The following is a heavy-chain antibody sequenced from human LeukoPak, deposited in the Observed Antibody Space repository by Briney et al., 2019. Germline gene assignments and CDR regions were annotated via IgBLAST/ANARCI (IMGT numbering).Heavy chain of an antibody. D-gene: IGHD1-26*01. J-gene: IGHJ6*02. CDR1: GFTFSSYA. Sequence: PGGSLRLSCAASGFTFSSYAMSWVRQAPGKGLEWVSAISGSGGSTYYADSVKGRFTISRDNSKNTLYLQMNSLRAEDTAVYYCARDPYSGSYPSYYGVDVWGQGTTVTVSS. V-gene: IGHV3-23*01. CDR3: ARDPYSGSYPSYYGVDV. CDR2: ISGSGGST.